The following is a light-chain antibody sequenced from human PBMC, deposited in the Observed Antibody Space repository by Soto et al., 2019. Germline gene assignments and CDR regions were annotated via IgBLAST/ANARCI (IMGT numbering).Light chain of an antibody. CDR2: RAS. J-gene: IGKJ5*01. V-gene: IGKV3D-20*02. CDR3: QQRANWPIT. Sequence: EIVLTQSPGTLSLSPGERATLSCRASQSVSSNYLAWYQQKPGQAPKVLIYRASIRATGIPDRFTGSGSGTDFTLTISSLEPEDIAVYYCQQRANWPITFGQGTRPEIK. CDR1: QSVSSNY.